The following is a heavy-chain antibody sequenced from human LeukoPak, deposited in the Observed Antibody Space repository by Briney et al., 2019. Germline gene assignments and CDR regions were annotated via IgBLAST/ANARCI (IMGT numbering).Heavy chain of an antibody. V-gene: IGHV3-23*01. Sequence: GGSLRLSCAASGFTFSSYAMSWVRQAPGKGLEWVSAISGSGGSTYYADSVKGRFTISRDNSKNTLYLQMNSLRAEDTAVYYCAKYLIWNDTRPDSDYWGQGTLVTVSS. CDR2: ISGSGGST. D-gene: IGHD1-1*01. CDR1: GFTFSSYA. CDR3: AKYLIWNDTRPDSDY. J-gene: IGHJ4*02.